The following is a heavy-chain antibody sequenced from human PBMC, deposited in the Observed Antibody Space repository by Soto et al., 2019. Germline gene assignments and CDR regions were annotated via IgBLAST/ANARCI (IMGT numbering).Heavy chain of an antibody. CDR2: IYPSDSDT. D-gene: IGHD5-18*01. V-gene: IGHV5-51*01. CDR1: GYSFTSYL. J-gene: IGHJ6*04. CDR3: ARQGGIQVEKWAVTGSHPYGMDV. Sequence: PWEALKISCKGSGYSFTSYLIGWVRQMPGKGLEWMGIIYPSDSDTRYSPSFEGQVTISVDKSSKTASLQWSSLKASDSAMYFCARQGGIQVEKWAVTGSHPYGMDVWGKGTRVTVSS.